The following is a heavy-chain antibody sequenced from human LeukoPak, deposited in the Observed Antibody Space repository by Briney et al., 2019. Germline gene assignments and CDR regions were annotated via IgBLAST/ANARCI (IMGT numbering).Heavy chain of an antibody. D-gene: IGHD6-25*01. Sequence: GGSLRLSCAASGFTFSSYSMNWVRQAPGKGLEWVSYISGSSGTIYYADSVKGRFTISRDNVKNSLYPQMNSLRAEDTAVYYCARDSHAAPNAMDVWGKGTTVTVSS. CDR3: ARDSHAAPNAMDV. CDR2: ISGSSGTI. CDR1: GFTFSSYS. J-gene: IGHJ6*03. V-gene: IGHV3-48*01.